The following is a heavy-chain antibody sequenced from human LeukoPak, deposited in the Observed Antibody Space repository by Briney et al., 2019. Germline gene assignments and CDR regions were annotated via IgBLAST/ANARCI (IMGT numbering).Heavy chain of an antibody. CDR3: ARAPRTGAWDMITFGGVIVHGDAFDF. J-gene: IGHJ3*01. D-gene: IGHD3-16*02. CDR2: IYYSGST. Sequence: ETLSLTCAVSGCSLISTTYYWGWIRQPPGKGLEWIGSIYYSGSTYYNPSLKSRVTVSVDMSKNQFSLQLSSVTAADTAVYYCARAPRTGAWDMITFGGVIVHGDAFDFWGQGTMVTVSS. V-gene: IGHV4-39*07. CDR1: GCSLISTTYY.